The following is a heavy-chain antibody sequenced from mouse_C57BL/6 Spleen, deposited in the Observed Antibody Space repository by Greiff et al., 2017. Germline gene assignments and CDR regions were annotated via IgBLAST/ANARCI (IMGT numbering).Heavy chain of an antibody. Sequence: QVQLQQSGAELARPGASVKLSCKASGYTFTSYGISWVKQRTGQGLEWIGEIYPRGGNTYYNEKFKGKATLTADKSSSTAYIELRSLTSEDSAVYFCARGGSYYDPRYFDVWGTGTTVTVSS. CDR1: GYTFTSYG. V-gene: IGHV1-81*01. CDR3: ARGGSYYDPRYFDV. J-gene: IGHJ1*03. CDR2: IYPRGGNT. D-gene: IGHD2-4*01.